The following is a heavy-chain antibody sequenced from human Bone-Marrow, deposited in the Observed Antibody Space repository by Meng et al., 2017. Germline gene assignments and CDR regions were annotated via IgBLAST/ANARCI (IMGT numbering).Heavy chain of an antibody. D-gene: IGHD3-10*01. Sequence: GESLKISCAASGFTVSSNYMSWVRQAPGKGLEWVSVIYSGGSTYYADSVKGRFTISRDNSKNTLYLQMNSLRAEDTAVYYCARDGYGSTKDYYYYGMDVWGQGTTVTVSS. CDR3: ARDGYGSTKDYYYYGMDV. V-gene: IGHV3-66*02. CDR1: GFTVSSNY. J-gene: IGHJ6*02. CDR2: IYSGGST.